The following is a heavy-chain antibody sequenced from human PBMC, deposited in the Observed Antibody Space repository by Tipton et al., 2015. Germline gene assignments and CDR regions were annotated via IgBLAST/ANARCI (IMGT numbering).Heavy chain of an antibody. CDR3: ARVANHGFNY. D-gene: IGHD1-14*01. CDR1: GGTFTNYA. V-gene: IGHV1-69*01. Sequence: QLVQSGAEVTKPGSSVKVSCKASGGTFTNYAFSWLRQAPGQGLEWMGGIIPIFETGNYAQKFKGRLTITADASTSTAYMELNSLRSNDTAIYYCARVANHGFNYWGQGALVTVSS. J-gene: IGHJ4*02. CDR2: IIPIFETG.